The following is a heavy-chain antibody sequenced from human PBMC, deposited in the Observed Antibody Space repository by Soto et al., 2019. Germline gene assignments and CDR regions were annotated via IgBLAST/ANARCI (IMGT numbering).Heavy chain of an antibody. J-gene: IGHJ6*02. Sequence: QVQLVQSGAEVKKPGASVKVSCKASGYTFTGYYMHWVRQAPGQGLEWMGWINPNSGGTNYVQKFQGWVTMTRDTSISTAYMELSRLRSDDTAVYYCATTTSTSYYYGMDVWGQGTTVTVSS. CDR3: ATTTSTSYYYGMDV. CDR2: INPNSGGT. CDR1: GYTFTGYY. V-gene: IGHV1-2*04. D-gene: IGHD2-2*01.